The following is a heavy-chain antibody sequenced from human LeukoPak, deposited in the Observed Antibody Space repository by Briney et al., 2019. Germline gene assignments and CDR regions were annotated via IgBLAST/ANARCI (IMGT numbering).Heavy chain of an antibody. D-gene: IGHD2/OR15-2a*01. Sequence: SETLSLTCTISGGSISSSDYYGAWVRQPPGKGLEWIGSIYYSGNTYYHPSLKSRVTISVDTSKNQFSLKLSSVTAADTAVYYCASHRRYTTGSEEFDYWGQGALVTVSS. J-gene: IGHJ4*02. V-gene: IGHV4-39*01. CDR2: IYYSGNT. CDR3: ASHRRYTTGSEEFDY. CDR1: GGSISSSDYY.